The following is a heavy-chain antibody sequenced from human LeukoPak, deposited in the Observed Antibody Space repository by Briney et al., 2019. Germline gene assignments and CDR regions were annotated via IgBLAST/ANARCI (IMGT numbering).Heavy chain of an antibody. V-gene: IGHV3-15*01. Sequence: GGSLRLSCAASGFSFSNALMSWVRQAPGKGLEWVGRIKSKTDGGTTDYAAPVTGRFTISRDDSKNTLYLQMNSLKTEDTAIYYCTKTNWRLCDAWGQGPLVTVSS. D-gene: IGHD7-27*01. CDR2: IKSKTDGGTT. CDR1: GFSFSNAL. J-gene: IGHJ5*02. CDR3: TKTNWRLCDA.